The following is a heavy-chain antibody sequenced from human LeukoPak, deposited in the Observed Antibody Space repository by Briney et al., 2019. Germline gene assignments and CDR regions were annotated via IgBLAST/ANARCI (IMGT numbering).Heavy chain of an antibody. CDR1: GGSMSSYY. Sequence: SETLSLTCTVSGGSMSSYYWSWIRQPPGKGLEWIGYIYHSGSTYYNPSLKSRVTISVDRSKNQFSLKLSSVTAADTAVYYCARVGDDPYYFDYWGQGTLVTVSS. D-gene: IGHD5-24*01. V-gene: IGHV4-59*12. CDR3: ARVGDDPYYFDY. J-gene: IGHJ4*02. CDR2: IYHSGST.